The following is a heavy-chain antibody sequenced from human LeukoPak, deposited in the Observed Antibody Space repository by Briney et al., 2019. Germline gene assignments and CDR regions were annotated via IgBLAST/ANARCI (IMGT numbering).Heavy chain of an antibody. Sequence: VASVKVSCKASGYTFPSYYMHWVRQAPEGGLEWMGWINPNSGGTNYAQKFQGRVTMTRDTSISTAYMELSRLRSDDTAVYYCARHWYYGSGRDLGYWGQGTLVTVSS. D-gene: IGHD3-10*01. CDR3: ARHWYYGSGRDLGY. CDR1: GYTFPSYY. CDR2: INPNSGGT. J-gene: IGHJ4*02. V-gene: IGHV1-2*02.